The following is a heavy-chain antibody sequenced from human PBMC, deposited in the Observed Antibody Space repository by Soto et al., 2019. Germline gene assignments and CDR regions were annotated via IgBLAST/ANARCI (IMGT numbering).Heavy chain of an antibody. D-gene: IGHD5-12*01. CDR1: GYTLTELS. J-gene: IGHJ6*02. Sequence: QVQLVQSGAEVKKPGASVKVSCTVSGYTLTELSMHWVRQAPGKGLEWMGGFDPEDGETIYAQKFQGRVTMTEDTSTDTAYMERGSLRSEDTAVYYCATAYIVARYYYYYGMDVWGQGTTVTVSS. CDR3: ATAYIVARYYYYYGMDV. CDR2: FDPEDGET. V-gene: IGHV1-24*01.